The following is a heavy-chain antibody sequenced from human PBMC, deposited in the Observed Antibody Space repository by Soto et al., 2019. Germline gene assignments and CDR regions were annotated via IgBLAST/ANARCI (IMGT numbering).Heavy chain of an antibody. J-gene: IGHJ1*01. CDR2: LNDSGGT. CDR3: TRGRGGVQH. Sequence: QVQLQQWGAGLLKPSETLSLTCAVYGGSFSGYYWSWVRQPPGKGLEWIGELNDSGGTNYNASLKSRVSISGDTSNNQFSLKLSFVTAADTAVYYCTRGRGGVQHWGQGTPVTVSS. D-gene: IGHD3-10*01. CDR1: GGSFSGYY. V-gene: IGHV4-34*01.